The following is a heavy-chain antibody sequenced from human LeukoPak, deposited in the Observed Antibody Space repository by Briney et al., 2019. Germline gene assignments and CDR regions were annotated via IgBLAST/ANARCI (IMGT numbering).Heavy chain of an antibody. D-gene: IGHD6-6*01. CDR3: ARRRAARPFWYFDL. Sequence: PSETLSLTCAVYGGSFSGYYWSWIRQPPGKGLEWIGEINHSGSTNYNPSLKSRVTISVDTSKNQFSLKLSSVTAADTAVYYCARRRAARPFWYFDLWGRGTLVTVSS. CDR2: INHSGST. V-gene: IGHV4-34*01. CDR1: GGSFSGYY. J-gene: IGHJ2*01.